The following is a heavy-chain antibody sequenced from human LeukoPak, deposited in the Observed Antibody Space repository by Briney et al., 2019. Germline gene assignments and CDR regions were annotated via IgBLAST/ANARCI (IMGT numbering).Heavy chain of an antibody. J-gene: IGHJ4*02. D-gene: IGHD3-22*01. CDR2: IYHSGSA. V-gene: IGHV4-34*01. CDR3: ARGPPKGHDDSSDYYVPACFDY. Sequence: PSEPLTLTCGVCGGFFSGYYWSGIRKPPGKGLEWIGGMEWIGSIYHSGSAYYNPSLKSRVTISVDTSKNQFSLKLSSVTAADTAVYYCARGPPKGHDDSSDYYVPACFDYWGQGTLVTVSS. CDR1: GGFFSGYY.